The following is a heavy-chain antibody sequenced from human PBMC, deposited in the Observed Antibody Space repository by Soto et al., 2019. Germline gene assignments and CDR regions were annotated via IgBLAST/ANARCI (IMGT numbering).Heavy chain of an antibody. CDR3: VRCGGYDSFDF. J-gene: IGHJ4*02. Sequence: SETLSLTCTVSGYSISSGYYYGWIRQPPGKGLEWIGSIYHSGSTYYNPSFKSRLSLSIDRTRNQLPLSLSTMTAEDKAVYYCVRCGGYDSFDFWGQGIQVTVSS. V-gene: IGHV4-38-2*02. CDR1: GYSISSGYY. D-gene: IGHD2-21*01. CDR2: IYHSGST.